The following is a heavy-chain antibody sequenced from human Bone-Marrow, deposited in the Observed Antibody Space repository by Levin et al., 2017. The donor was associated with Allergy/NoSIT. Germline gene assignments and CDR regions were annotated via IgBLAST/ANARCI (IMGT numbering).Heavy chain of an antibody. CDR2: INPNSGGT. V-gene: IGHV1-2*02. Sequence: GGSLRLSCKASGYTFTGYYMHWVRQAPGQGLEWMGWINPNSGGTNYAQKFQGRVTMTRDTSISTAYMELSRLRSDDTAVYYCASTGLGSGWYNWFDPWGQGTLVTVSS. D-gene: IGHD6-19*01. CDR3: ASTGLGSGWYNWFDP. J-gene: IGHJ5*02. CDR1: GYTFTGYY.